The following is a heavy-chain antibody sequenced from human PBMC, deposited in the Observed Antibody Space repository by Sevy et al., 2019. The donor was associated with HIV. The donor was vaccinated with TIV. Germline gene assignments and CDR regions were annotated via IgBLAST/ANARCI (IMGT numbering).Heavy chain of an antibody. CDR1: GFTFSNYG. CDR2: IRFDATIK. CDR3: AKVLRIVEIPAAIDYYHGMDV. J-gene: IGHJ6*02. D-gene: IGHD2-2*01. V-gene: IGHV3-30*02. Sequence: GGSLRLSGAASGFTFSNYGMHWVRRAPGKGLGWVAFIRFDATIKYYRDSVKGQLTIPRDNSKRRLYLKMNRLRAEDTNVYFCAKVLRIVEIPAAIDYYHGMDVWGQGTTVTVSS.